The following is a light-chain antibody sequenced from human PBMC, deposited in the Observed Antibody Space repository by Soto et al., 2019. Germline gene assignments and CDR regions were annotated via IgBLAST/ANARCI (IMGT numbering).Light chain of an antibody. J-gene: IGKJ5*01. CDR2: DAS. CDR1: QSISSS. Sequence: EIVLTQSPGILSLSPGERASLSCGASQSISSSFLAWYQQKPGQAPRLLIYDASNRATGVPARFSGSGSGTDFTLTISSLEPEDFAVYYCQQRSSWPPTFGQGTRLEIK. V-gene: IGKV3D-20*02. CDR3: QQRSSWPPT.